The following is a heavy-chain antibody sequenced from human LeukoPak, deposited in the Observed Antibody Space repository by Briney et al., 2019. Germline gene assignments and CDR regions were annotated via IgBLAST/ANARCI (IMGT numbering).Heavy chain of an antibody. D-gene: IGHD3/OR15-3a*01. Sequence: GSLRLSCAASGFTFSSYWMHWVRQAPGKGLVWVSRINSDGSSTNYADSVKGRFTISRDNAKNTLYLQMNSLRAEDTAVYYCARDHRGDWLSSNYYYYYMDVWGKGTTVTVSS. J-gene: IGHJ6*03. CDR1: GFTFSSYW. CDR2: INSDGSST. V-gene: IGHV3-74*01. CDR3: ARDHRGDWLSSNYYYYYMDV.